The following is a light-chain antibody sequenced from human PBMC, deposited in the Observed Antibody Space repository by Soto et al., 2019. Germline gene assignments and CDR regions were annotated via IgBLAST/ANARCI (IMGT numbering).Light chain of an antibody. Sequence: EIVLTQSPGTLSLSPGERATLSCRASQSVSSSYLAWYQQKPGQAPRLLIYGASSRATDIPDRFSDSGSGTDFTLTISRLEPEDFAVYYCQQYGSSPYTFGQGTKVDIK. V-gene: IGKV3-20*01. CDR3: QQYGSSPYT. CDR1: QSVSSSY. CDR2: GAS. J-gene: IGKJ2*01.